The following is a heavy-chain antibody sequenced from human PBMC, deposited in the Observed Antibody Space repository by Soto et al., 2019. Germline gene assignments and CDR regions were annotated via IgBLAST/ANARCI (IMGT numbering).Heavy chain of an antibody. V-gene: IGHV1-3*01. Sequence: GAPVKGSCKASGYTFTGHYMHWVRQAPGQGLEWMGWINAGNGNTKYSQKFQGRVTITRDTSASTAYMELSSLRSEDTAVYYCARDPSHYGMDVWGQGTTVTVSS. D-gene: IGHD6-6*01. J-gene: IGHJ6*02. CDR3: ARDPSHYGMDV. CDR1: GYTFTGHY. CDR2: INAGNGNT.